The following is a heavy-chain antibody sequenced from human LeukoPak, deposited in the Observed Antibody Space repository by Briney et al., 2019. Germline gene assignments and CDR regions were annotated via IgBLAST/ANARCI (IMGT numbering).Heavy chain of an antibody. CDR3: AKLSADSSSWYYYYYYMDV. CDR2: ISAYNGNT. CDR1: GYTFTSFG. Sequence: ASVKVSCKASGYTFTSFGFSWVRQAPGQGLEWMGWISAYNGNTNSAQKLQGRVTMTTDTSTSTAYMELRSLRAEDTAVYYCAKLSADSSSWYYYYYYMDVWGKGTTVTVSS. D-gene: IGHD6-13*01. V-gene: IGHV1-18*01. J-gene: IGHJ6*03.